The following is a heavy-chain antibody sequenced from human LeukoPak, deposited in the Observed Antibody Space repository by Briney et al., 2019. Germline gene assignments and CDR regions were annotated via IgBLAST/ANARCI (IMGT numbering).Heavy chain of an antibody. CDR3: ARLDGRQLAA. CDR2: IYYSGST. D-gene: IGHD5-18*01. Sequence: SETLSLTCTVSGGSISSYCWSWIRQPPGKGLEWIGYIYYSGSTNYNPSLKSRVTISADTSKNQFSLKLSSVTAADTAVYYCARLDGRQLAAWGQGTLVTVSS. CDR1: GGSISSYC. J-gene: IGHJ5*02. V-gene: IGHV4-59*08.